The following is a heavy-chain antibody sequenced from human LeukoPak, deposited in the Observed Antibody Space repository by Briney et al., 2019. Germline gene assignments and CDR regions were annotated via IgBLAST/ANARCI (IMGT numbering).Heavy chain of an antibody. J-gene: IGHJ4*02. D-gene: IGHD6-19*01. CDR2: ISAYNGNT. Sequence: GASXKVSCKASGYTFTSYGISWVRQAPGQGLEWMGWISAYNGNTNYAQKLQGRVTMTTDTSTGTAYMELRSLRSDDTAVYYCARDLYSSGWSLADYWGQGTLVTVSS. CDR1: GYTFTSYG. CDR3: ARDLYSSGWSLADY. V-gene: IGHV1-18*01.